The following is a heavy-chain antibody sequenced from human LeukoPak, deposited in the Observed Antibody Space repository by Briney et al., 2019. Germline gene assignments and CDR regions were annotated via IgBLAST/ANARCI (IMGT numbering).Heavy chain of an antibody. D-gene: IGHD6-19*01. Sequence: GRSLRLSCAASGFTFSTYAIHWARQAPGKGLEWVAVISDDGSTEYYADSVKGRFTISRDNSKNMLYLQMNSLRAEDSAVYYCARDLIAVTGTGFWFDPRGQGTLVTVSS. CDR3: ARDLIAVTGTGFWFDP. V-gene: IGHV3-30-3*01. CDR1: GFTFSTYA. CDR2: ISDDGSTE. J-gene: IGHJ5*02.